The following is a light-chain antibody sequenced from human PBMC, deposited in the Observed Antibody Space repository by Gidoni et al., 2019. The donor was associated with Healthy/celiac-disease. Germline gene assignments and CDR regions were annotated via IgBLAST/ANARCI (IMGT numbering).Light chain of an antibody. Sequence: QSVLTQPPSASGTPGQRVTISCSGSSSNIGSHTVNWYQQLPGTAPKLLIYSNNQRPSGVPDRFSGSKSGTSASLAISGLQSEDEADYYCAAWDDSLNVNYVFGTGTKVTVL. CDR1: SSNIGSHT. CDR2: SNN. V-gene: IGLV1-44*01. CDR3: AAWDDSLNVNYV. J-gene: IGLJ1*01.